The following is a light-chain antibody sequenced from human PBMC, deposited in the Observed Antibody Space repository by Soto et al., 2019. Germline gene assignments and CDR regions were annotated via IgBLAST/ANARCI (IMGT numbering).Light chain of an antibody. CDR3: QQSYSTSVT. V-gene: IGKV1-39*01. J-gene: IGKJ4*01. CDR1: QSISSS. Sequence: DFQMTQSPSSLSASVGDRVTITCRASQSISSSLNWYQQKPGKAPELLIYAASSLQSGVPSRFSGSGSGTDFTLTISSLQPEDFATYYCQQSYSTSVTFGGGTKVEIK. CDR2: AAS.